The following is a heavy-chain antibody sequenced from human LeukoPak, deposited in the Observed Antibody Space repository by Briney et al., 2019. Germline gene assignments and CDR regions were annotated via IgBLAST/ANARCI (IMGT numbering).Heavy chain of an antibody. CDR2: IINSGGGT. CDR1: GFTFSSYA. V-gene: IGHV3-23*01. D-gene: IGHD6-13*01. Sequence: GGSLRLSCAASGFTFSSYAMSWVRQAPGKGLEWVSSIINSGGGTYYADSVKGRFTISRDNSKNTLYLQMNSLRVEDTALYYCAKGITSSWYLFEYWGQGTLVTVSS. J-gene: IGHJ4*02. CDR3: AKGITSSWYLFEY.